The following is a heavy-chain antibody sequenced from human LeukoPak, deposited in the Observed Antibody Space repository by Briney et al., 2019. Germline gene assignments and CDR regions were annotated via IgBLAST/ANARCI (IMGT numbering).Heavy chain of an antibody. CDR1: GYTLTELS. D-gene: IGHD2-2*01. V-gene: IGHV1-24*01. J-gene: IGHJ6*03. CDR2: FDPEDGET. CDR3: ARDRNAVGCSSTSCYVAYMDV. Sequence: GASVKVSCKVSGYTLTELSMHWVRQAPGKGLEWMGGFDPEDGETIYAQKFQGRVTLTTDTSTTTAYMELKSLRSDDTAVYYCARDRNAVGCSSTSCYVAYMDVWGKGTTVTISS.